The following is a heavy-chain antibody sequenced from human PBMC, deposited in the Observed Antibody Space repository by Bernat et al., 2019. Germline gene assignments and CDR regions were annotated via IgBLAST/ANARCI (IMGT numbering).Heavy chain of an antibody. CDR2: VYYDGST. D-gene: IGHD6-19*01. CDR1: GGSFSGYFL. V-gene: IGHV4-39*01. Sequence: QLQLQESGPGLVKPSETLSLTCTVSGGSFSGYFLWGGLRPPPGRGVWGMGIVYYDGSTYYNPPLKSRVTISVDTSKNQFSLRLSSVTAADTAVYYCARQVPVAVARCFDYWGPGTPVTVSS. J-gene: IGHJ4*02. CDR3: ARQVPVAVARCFDY.